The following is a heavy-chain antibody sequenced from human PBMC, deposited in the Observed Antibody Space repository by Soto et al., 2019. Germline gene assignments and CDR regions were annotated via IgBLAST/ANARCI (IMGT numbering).Heavy chain of an antibody. CDR3: VRDGTKTLRDWFDP. D-gene: IGHD1-1*01. CDR1: GASISGFY. V-gene: IGHV4-4*07. Sequence: SETLSLTCTVSGASISGFYWSWIRKSAGKGLEWIGRIYATGTTDYNPSRKSRVMMSVDTSKKQFSLKLRSVTAADTAVYYCVRDGTKTLRDWFDPWGQGISVPVSS. CDR2: IYATGTT. J-gene: IGHJ5*02.